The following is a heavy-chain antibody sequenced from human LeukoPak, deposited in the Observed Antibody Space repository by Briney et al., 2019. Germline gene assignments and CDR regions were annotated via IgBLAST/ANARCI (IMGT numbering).Heavy chain of an antibody. CDR1: GGSISSDNSY. CDR2: IYYTGNT. D-gene: IGHD3-16*01. J-gene: IGHJ5*02. V-gene: IGHV4-39*01. CDR3: ARRTLCCGERFDP. Sequence: PSETLSLTCTVSGGSISSDNSYWGWFRQPPGKGLEWIGTIYYTGNTYYNPSLKSRLTISVDTSKNQFSLKLKSVTAADTAVYYCARRTLCCGERFDPWGQGTLVTVSS.